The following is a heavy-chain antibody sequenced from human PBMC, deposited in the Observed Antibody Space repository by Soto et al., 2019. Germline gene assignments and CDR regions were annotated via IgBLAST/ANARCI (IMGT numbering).Heavy chain of an antibody. D-gene: IGHD6-19*01. J-gene: IGHJ4*02. CDR3: AKRNSSGWYGYDY. CDR2: IIPILGIA. V-gene: IGHV1-69*02. Sequence: SVKVSCKASGGTFSSYTISWVRQAPGQGLEWMGRIIPILGIANYAQKFQGRVTITADKSTSTAYMELSSLRSEDTAVYYCAKRNSSGWYGYDYWGQGTLVTVSS. CDR1: GGTFSSYT.